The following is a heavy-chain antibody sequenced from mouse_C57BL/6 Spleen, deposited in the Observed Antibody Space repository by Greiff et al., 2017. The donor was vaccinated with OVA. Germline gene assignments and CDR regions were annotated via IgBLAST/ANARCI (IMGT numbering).Heavy chain of an antibody. V-gene: IGHV1-22*01. D-gene: IGHD1-1*01. CDR2: INPNNGGT. CDR3: APGGSSYDYAMDY. Sequence: VHVKQSGPELVKPGASVKMSCKASGYTFTDYNMHWVKQSHGKSLEWIGYINPNNGGTSYNQKFKGKATLTVNKSSSTAYMELRSLTSEDSAVYYCAPGGSSYDYAMDYWGQGTSVTVSS. CDR1: GYTFTDYN. J-gene: IGHJ4*01.